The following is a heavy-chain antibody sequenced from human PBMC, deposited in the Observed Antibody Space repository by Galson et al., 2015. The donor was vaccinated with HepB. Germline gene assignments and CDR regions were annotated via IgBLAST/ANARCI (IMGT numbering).Heavy chain of an antibody. CDR2: ISYDGSDK. CDR1: GFTFSSYA. J-gene: IGHJ4*02. V-gene: IGHV3-30*04. CDR3: ARNVY. Sequence: SLRLSCAASGFTFSSYAIHWVRQAPGKGPEWVAVISYDGSDKYYADSVKGRFTISRDNSKNTLYLQMNSLRAEDTAVYYCARNVYWGQGTLVTVSS.